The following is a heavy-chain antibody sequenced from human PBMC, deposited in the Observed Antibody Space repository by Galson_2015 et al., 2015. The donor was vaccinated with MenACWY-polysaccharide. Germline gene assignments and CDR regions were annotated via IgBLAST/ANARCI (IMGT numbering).Heavy chain of an antibody. D-gene: IGHD3-3*01. CDR1: GYSFPNYW. J-gene: IGHJ6*02. Sequence: QYGAAATKPGESLPLSCTGYGYSFPNYWVGWVRQMPGKGLEWLGIDYPGDSDTRYRPSFQGQVTISGDKSISTDYLQWSSLKASDTAMYYFARQSDFGVVVDCIDVWGQGTTVTVSS. V-gene: IGHV5-51*01. CDR3: ARQSDFGVVVDCIDV. CDR2: DYPGDSDT.